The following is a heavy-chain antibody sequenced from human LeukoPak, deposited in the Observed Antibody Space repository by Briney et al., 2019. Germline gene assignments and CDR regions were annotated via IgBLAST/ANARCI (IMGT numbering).Heavy chain of an antibody. Sequence: SVTVSCKASGGTFSSYAISWVRQAPGQGLEWMGGIIPIFGTANYAQKFQRRVTITADESTSTAYMELSSLRSEDTAVYYCAREGYESSGYYSHYWGKGTLVSVLS. CDR2: IIPIFGTA. CDR3: AREGYESSGYYSHY. D-gene: IGHD3-22*01. CDR1: GGTFSSYA. J-gene: IGHJ4*02. V-gene: IGHV1-69*01.